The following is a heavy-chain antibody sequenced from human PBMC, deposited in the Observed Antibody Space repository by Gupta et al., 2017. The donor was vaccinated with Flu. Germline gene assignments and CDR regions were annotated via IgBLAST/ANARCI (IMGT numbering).Heavy chain of an antibody. Sequence: EVQLVESGGGLVQPGGSLRLSCAASGFTFSDHYMDWVRQAPGKGLEWVGRTRNKANSYTTEYAASVKGRFTISRDDSKNSLYLQMNSLKTEDTAVYYCARHYYYDSSDDAFDIWGQGTMVTVSS. CDR2: TRNKANSYTT. J-gene: IGHJ3*02. CDR1: GFTFSDHY. D-gene: IGHD3-22*01. CDR3: ARHYYYDSSDDAFDI. V-gene: IGHV3-72*01.